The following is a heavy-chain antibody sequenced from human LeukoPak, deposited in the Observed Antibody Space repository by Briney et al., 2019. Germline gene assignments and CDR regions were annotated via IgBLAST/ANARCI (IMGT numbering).Heavy chain of an antibody. CDR2: IYYTGST. J-gene: IGHJ4*02. V-gene: IGHV4-59*01. Sequence: PSETLSLTCTVSGGSIRSYYWSWIRQPPGKGLEWIAYIYYTGSTSYNPSLRSRVTMSADTSKNQFSLKLSSVTAADTAVYYCASRKLGNDYWGQGTLVTVSS. D-gene: IGHD7-27*01. CDR1: GGSIRSYY. CDR3: ASRKLGNDY.